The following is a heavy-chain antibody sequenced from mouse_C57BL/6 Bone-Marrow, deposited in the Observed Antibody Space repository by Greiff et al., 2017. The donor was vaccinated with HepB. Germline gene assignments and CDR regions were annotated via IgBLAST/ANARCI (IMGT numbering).Heavy chain of an antibody. Sequence: VQRVESGPGLVQPSQSLSITCTVSGFSLTSYGVHWVRQSPGKGLEWLGVIWSGGSTDYNAAFISRLSISKDNSKSQVFFKMNSLQADDTAIYYCARGSYYYGSSYEVYYFDYWGQGTTLTVSS. CDR1: GFSLTSYG. D-gene: IGHD1-1*01. J-gene: IGHJ2*01. V-gene: IGHV2-2*01. CDR3: ARGSYYYGSSYEVYYFDY. CDR2: IWSGGST.